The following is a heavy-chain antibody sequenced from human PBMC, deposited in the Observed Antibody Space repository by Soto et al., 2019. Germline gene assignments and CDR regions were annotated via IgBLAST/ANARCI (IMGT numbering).Heavy chain of an antibody. Sequence: ASVKVSCKASGYTFTSYAMHWVRQAPGQRLEWMGWINAGNGNTKYSQKFQGRVTITRDTSASTAYMELSSLRSEDTAVYYCARAGTETWIQLWFSDWFDPWSQGTLVTVSS. J-gene: IGHJ5*02. CDR1: GYTFTSYA. V-gene: IGHV1-3*01. CDR2: INAGNGNT. D-gene: IGHD5-18*01. CDR3: ARAGTETWIQLWFSDWFDP.